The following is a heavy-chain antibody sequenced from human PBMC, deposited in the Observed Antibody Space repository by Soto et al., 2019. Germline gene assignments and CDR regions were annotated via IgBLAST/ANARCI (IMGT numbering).Heavy chain of an antibody. CDR3: TRHLYTHPGIVDY. D-gene: IGHD2-8*01. J-gene: IGHJ4*02. CDR2: IYFTGSP. CDR1: GDSINNNHYY. Sequence: SETLSLTCNVSGDSINNNHYYWGWIRQSPGTGLEWIASIYFTGSPQSNPSLRSRITISVDTTKNHFSLQLRSVTAADTAIYYCTRHLYTHPGIVDYWGQGTRVTVSS. V-gene: IGHV4-39*01.